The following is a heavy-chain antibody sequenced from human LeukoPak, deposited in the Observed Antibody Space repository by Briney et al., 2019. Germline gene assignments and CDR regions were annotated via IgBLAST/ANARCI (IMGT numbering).Heavy chain of an antibody. J-gene: IGHJ4*02. CDR2: IHTDGRTT. CDR3: AKGGGSGWYWEEY. Sequence: GGSLRLSCAASGFTFSNYWMRWVRQVPGEGLVWVSYIHTDGRTTGYADFVKGRFTISRDNSKNTLYLQMNSLRAEDTAVYYCAKGGGSGWYWEEYWGQGTLVTVSS. CDR1: GFTFSNYW. D-gene: IGHD6-19*01. V-gene: IGHV3-74*01.